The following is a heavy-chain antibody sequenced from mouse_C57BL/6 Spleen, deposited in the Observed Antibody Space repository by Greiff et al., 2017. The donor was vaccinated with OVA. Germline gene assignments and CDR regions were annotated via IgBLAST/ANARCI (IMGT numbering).Heavy chain of an antibody. J-gene: IGHJ2*01. CDR1: GFSLTSYG. D-gene: IGHD2-3*01. V-gene: IGHV2-2*01. CDR2: IWSGGST. Sequence: VKVVESGPGLVQPSQSLSITCTVSGFSLTSYGVHWVRQSPGKGLEWLGVIWSGGSTDYNAAFISRLSISKDNSKSQVFFKMNSLQADDTAIYYCARIYDGYGGYYFDYWGQGTTLTVSS. CDR3: ARIYDGYGGYYFDY.